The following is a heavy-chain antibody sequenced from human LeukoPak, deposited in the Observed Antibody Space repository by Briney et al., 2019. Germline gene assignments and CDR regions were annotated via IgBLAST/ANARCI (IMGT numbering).Heavy chain of an antibody. V-gene: IGHV4-39*01. CDR2: IYLTGST. Sequence: SETLSLTCTVTSDSISRSYFYWGWVRQPPGKGLEWIGSIYLTGSTYYNSSLKSRLTISLDTSRDQFSLKLSSVTAADTAVYCCARLGDSGYYADFWGQGTLVTVSS. CDR3: ARLGDSGYYADF. D-gene: IGHD3-22*01. CDR1: SDSISRSYFY. J-gene: IGHJ4*02.